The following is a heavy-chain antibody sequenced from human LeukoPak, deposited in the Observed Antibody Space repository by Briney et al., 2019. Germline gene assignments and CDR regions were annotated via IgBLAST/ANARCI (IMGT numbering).Heavy chain of an antibody. Sequence: SETLSLTCTVSGGSISSSSYYWGWIRQPPGKGLEWIGSIYYSGSTYYNPSLKSRVTISVDTSKNQFSLKLSSVTAADTAVYYCAREVPADGDNWFDPWGQGTLVTVSS. D-gene: IGHD2-2*01. CDR3: AREVPADGDNWFDP. CDR1: GGSISSSSYY. V-gene: IGHV4-39*07. CDR2: IYYSGST. J-gene: IGHJ5*02.